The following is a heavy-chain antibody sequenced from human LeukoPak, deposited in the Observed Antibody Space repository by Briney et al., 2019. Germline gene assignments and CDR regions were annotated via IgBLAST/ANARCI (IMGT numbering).Heavy chain of an antibody. V-gene: IGHV4-39*01. CDR1: GGSISSSSYY. Sequence: SETLSLTCTVSGGSISSSSYYWGWIRQPPGKGLEWIGEINHSGSTNYNPSLKSRVTISVDTSKNQFSLKLSSVTAADTAVYYCARHPRRDGYSKSFDYWGQGTLVTVSS. J-gene: IGHJ4*02. CDR3: ARHPRRDGYSKSFDY. CDR2: INHSGST. D-gene: IGHD5-24*01.